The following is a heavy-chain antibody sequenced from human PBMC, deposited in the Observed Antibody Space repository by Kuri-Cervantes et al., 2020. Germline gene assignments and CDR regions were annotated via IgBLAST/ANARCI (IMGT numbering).Heavy chain of an antibody. V-gene: IGHV5-51*01. D-gene: IGHD6-6*01. CDR1: GYSFTNYW. J-gene: IGHJ4*02. Sequence: GGSLRLSCKGSGYSFTNYWIGWVRQMPGKGLEWMGIIYPGDSDTRYSPSFQGQVTISADKSTSTAYLQWSSLKASDTAMYYCARWDSSSSGDYFDYWGQGTLVTVSS. CDR2: IYPGDSDT. CDR3: ARWDSSSSGDYFDY.